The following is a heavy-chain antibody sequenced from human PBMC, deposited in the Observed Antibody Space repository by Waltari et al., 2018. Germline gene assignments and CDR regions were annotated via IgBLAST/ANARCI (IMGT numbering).Heavy chain of an antibody. CDR3: ARWMPAAGIDY. V-gene: IGHV1-2*06. Sequence: QVQLVQSGAEVKKPGASVKVSCKASGYTFTGYYMHWVRQAPGQGLEWMGRINPNVGGTTYAQKFQGRSTMTRDTSISTAYMERSRLRSDDTAVYYWARWMPAAGIDYWGQGTLVTASS. CDR1: GYTFTGYY. J-gene: IGHJ4*02. D-gene: IGHD6-13*01. CDR2: INPNVGGT.